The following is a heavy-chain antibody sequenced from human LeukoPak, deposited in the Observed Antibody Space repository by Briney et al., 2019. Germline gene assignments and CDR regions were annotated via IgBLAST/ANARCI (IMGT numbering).Heavy chain of an antibody. CDR3: ARVHFDGSSGCLDY. CDR1: GFTFSSHA. V-gene: IGHV3-64*01. D-gene: IGHD3-22*01. CDR2: ISSNGGST. Sequence: GGSLRLSCAASGFTFSSHAMPWVRQAPGKGLEYVSAISSNGGSTYYANSVKGRFTISRDNSKNTLYLQMGSLRAEDMAVYYCARVHFDGSSGCLDYWGQGTLVTVSS. J-gene: IGHJ4*02.